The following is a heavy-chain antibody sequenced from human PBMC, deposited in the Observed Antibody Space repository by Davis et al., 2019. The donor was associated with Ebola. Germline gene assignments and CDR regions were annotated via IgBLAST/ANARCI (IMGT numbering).Heavy chain of an antibody. V-gene: IGHV3-21*04. CDR3: VATPMDRGVIHAGGFDF. Sequence: GESLKISCAASGFTFSSYSMNWVRQAPGKGLEWVSSISSSSSYIYYADSVKGRFTISRDNSRNTVYLQMNSLGAEDAAVYWAVATPMDRGVIHAGGFDFWGRGTLVTVSS. D-gene: IGHD3-10*01. CDR1: GFTFSSYS. J-gene: IGHJ4*02. CDR2: ISSSSSYI.